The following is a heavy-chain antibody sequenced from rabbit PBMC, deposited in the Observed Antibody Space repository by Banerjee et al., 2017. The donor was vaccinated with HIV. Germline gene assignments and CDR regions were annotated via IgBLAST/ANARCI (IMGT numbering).Heavy chain of an antibody. CDR1: GFSFSSGYD. Sequence: QEQLVESGGGLVQPGASLTLTCTASGFSFSSGYDMCWVRQAPGKGLEWIAYIYASSGSTWYASWVNGRFTISRSTSLNTVDLKMTSLTAADTATYFCATDYAGYTDYEYGVFNLWGPGTLVTVS. CDR2: IYASSGST. D-gene: IGHD7-1*01. J-gene: IGHJ4*01. V-gene: IGHV1S43*01. CDR3: ATDYAGYTDYEYGVFNL.